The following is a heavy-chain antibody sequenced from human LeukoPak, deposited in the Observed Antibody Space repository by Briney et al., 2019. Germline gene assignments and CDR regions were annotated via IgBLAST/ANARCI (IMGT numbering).Heavy chain of an antibody. Sequence: PSETLSLTCAVPGYSISRDYYWGWIRQPPGKGLEWIGGFYHSGSTYYKPSLKSRVTISVDTSKNQFSLKLSSETAADTAVYYCARYILGGSGNYSYYYYYYMDVWGKGTTVTVSS. CDR2: FYHSGST. CDR1: GYSISRDYY. D-gene: IGHD3-10*01. J-gene: IGHJ6*03. V-gene: IGHV4-38-2*01. CDR3: ARYILGGSGNYSYYYYYYMDV.